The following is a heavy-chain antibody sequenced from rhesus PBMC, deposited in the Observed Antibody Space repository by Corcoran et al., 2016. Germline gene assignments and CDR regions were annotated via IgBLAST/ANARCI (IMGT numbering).Heavy chain of an antibody. CDR1: GGSISASYR. V-gene: IGHV4S10*01. Sequence: QVQLQESGPGVVKPSETLSLTCAVSGGSISASYRWSWLRQPPGKGLEWSGYIYGSSTSTNYNPSLKSRVTISKDTSKNQFSLKLSSVTAADTAVYYCAREAQLATFDYWGQGVLATVSS. J-gene: IGHJ4*01. CDR2: IYGSSTST. D-gene: IGHD2-2*01. CDR3: AREAQLATFDY.